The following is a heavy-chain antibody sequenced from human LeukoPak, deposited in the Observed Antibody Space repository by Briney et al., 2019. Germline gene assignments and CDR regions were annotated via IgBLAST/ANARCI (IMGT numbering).Heavy chain of an antibody. J-gene: IGHJ4*02. D-gene: IGHD3-10*01. CDR2: IYYSGST. CDR3: ARPKYGSGSYFDY. Sequence: SETLSLTCTVSGGSISSSSYYWGWIRQPPGKGLEWIGSIYYSGSTYYNPSLKSRVTISVDASKNQFSLKLSSVTAADTAVYYCARPKYGSGSYFDYWGQGTLVTVSP. CDR1: GGSISSSSYY. V-gene: IGHV4-39*01.